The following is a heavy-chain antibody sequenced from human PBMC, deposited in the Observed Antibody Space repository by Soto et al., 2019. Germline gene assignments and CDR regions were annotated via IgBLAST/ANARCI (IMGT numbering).Heavy chain of an antibody. CDR3: AYAKTGIQVWRPFDM. CDR1: GFTFNTYS. J-gene: IGHJ3*02. V-gene: IGHV3-48*02. D-gene: IGHD5-18*01. Sequence: EVQLVESGGGLVQPGGSLRLSCAASGFTFNTYSMNWVRQAPGKGLEWISYISSSSNTIYYADSVKGRFTISRDNAENSLYLQMNSLRYEDTAAYYCAYAKTGIQVWRPFDMWGQGTKVIVSS. CDR2: ISSSSNTI.